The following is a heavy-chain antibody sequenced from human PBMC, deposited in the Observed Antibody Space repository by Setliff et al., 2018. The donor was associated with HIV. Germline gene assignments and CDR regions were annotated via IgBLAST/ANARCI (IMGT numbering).Heavy chain of an antibody. J-gene: IGHJ4*02. CDR1: GGTFSSYA. CDR3: ARKYTGGPLDY. Sequence: GASVKVSCKASGGTFSSYAISWVRQAPGQGLEWMGGIIPILGIANYAQKLQGRVTTTTDTSTSTAYMELRSLRSDDTAMYYCARKYTGGPLDYWGQGTLVTVSS. V-gene: IGHV1-69*10. CDR2: IIPILGIA. D-gene: IGHD6-19*01.